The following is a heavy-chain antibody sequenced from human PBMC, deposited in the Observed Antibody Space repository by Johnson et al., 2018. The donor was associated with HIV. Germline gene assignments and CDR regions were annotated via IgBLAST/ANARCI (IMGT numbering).Heavy chain of an antibody. CDR2: ISSSGGTI. D-gene: IGHD1-26*01. CDR3: ARQFRSVGAPDAFDI. J-gene: IGHJ3*02. V-gene: IGHV3-48*03. Sequence: VQLVESGGGVVRPGGSLRLSCAASGFNFDDYGMSWVRQAPEKGLEWISYISSSGGTIFYADSVQGRFTISRDIAKNTLYLQMNSLRAEDTAVYYCARQFRSVGAPDAFDIWGQGTMVTVSS. CDR1: GFNFDDYG.